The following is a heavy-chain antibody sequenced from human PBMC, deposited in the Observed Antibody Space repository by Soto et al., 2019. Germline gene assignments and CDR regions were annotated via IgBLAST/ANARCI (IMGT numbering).Heavy chain of an antibody. CDR3: ARVIDDEYYFDY. CDR2: IYYSGST. J-gene: IGHJ4*02. Sequence: SETLSLTCTVAGSSISSYYWSWIRQPPGKGLEWIGYIYYSGSTNYNPSLKSRVTISVDTSKNQFSLKLSSVTAADTAVYYCARVIDDEYYFDYWGQGTLVTVSS. V-gene: IGHV4-59*01. CDR1: GSSISSYY. D-gene: IGHD3-16*01.